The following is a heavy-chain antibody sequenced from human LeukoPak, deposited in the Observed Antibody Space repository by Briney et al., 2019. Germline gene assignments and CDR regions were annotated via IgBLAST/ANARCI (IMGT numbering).Heavy chain of an antibody. CDR1: GGTFSSYA. CDR3: AIASIAARVDAFDI. D-gene: IGHD6-6*01. CDR2: IIPIFGTA. Sequence: GASVKVSCKASGGTFSSYAISWVRQAPGQGLEWMGGIIPIFGTANYAQKFQGRVTTTTDESTSTAYMELSSLRSEDTAVYYCAIASIAARVDAFDIWGQGTMVTVSS. J-gene: IGHJ3*02. V-gene: IGHV1-69*05.